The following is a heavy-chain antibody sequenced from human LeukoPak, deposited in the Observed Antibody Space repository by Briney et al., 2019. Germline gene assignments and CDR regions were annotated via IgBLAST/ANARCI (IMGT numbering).Heavy chain of an antibody. D-gene: IGHD2-2*01. Sequence: SETLSLTCTVSGGSISSYYWSWIRQPPGKGLEWIGYIYYSGSTNYNPSLKSRVTISVDTSKNQFSLKLSSVTAADTAVYYCARVDQLLDWFDPWGQGTLVTVSS. CDR1: GGSISSYY. V-gene: IGHV4-59*01. CDR2: IYYSGST. CDR3: ARVDQLLDWFDP. J-gene: IGHJ5*02.